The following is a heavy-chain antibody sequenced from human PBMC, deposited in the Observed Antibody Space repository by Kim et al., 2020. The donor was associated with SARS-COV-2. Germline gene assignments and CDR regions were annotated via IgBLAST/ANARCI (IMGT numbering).Heavy chain of an antibody. Sequence: SVKVSCKASGGTFSSYAISWVRQAPGQGLEWMGGIIPIFGTANYAQKFQGRVTITADESTSTAYMELSSLRSEDTAVYYCARGGGNTAYYDFLNWFDPWGQGTLVTVSS. D-gene: IGHD3-3*01. CDR3: ARGGGNTAYYDFLNWFDP. CDR1: GGTFSSYA. CDR2: IIPIFGTA. V-gene: IGHV1-69*13. J-gene: IGHJ5*02.